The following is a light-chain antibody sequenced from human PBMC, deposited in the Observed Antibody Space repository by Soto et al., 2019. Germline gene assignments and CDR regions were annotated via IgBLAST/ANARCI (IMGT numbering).Light chain of an antibody. CDR1: QSVSIF. V-gene: IGKV3-11*01. CDR3: QQRSSWPPL. Sequence: EIVLTQSPATLSLSPGQRVTLSCRASQSVSIFLAWFQQKPGQAPRLLIYDASNRATGVPARFSGSGSGTDFTLTISSLEPEDFALYYCQQRSSWPPLFGQGTRLEI. CDR2: DAS. J-gene: IGKJ5*01.